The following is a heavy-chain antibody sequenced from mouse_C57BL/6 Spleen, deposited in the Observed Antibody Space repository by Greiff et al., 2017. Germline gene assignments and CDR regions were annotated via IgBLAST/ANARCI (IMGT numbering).Heavy chain of an antibody. Sequence: QVQLQQPGAELVMPGASVKLSCKASGYTFTSYWMHWVKQRPGQGLEWIGEIDPSDSYTNYNQKFKGKSTLTVDKSSSTAYMQLSSLTSEDSAVYYCARSRGYGNPFAYWGQGTLVTVSA. CDR2: IDPSDSYT. V-gene: IGHV1-69*01. D-gene: IGHD2-10*02. CDR1: GYTFTSYW. J-gene: IGHJ3*01. CDR3: ARSRGYGNPFAY.